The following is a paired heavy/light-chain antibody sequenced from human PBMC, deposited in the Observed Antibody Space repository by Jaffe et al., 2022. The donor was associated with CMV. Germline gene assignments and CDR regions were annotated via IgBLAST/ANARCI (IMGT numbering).Light chain of an antibody. CDR3: QTWGTGIQV. Sequence: QLVLTQSPSASASLGASVKLTCTLSSGHSSFAIAWHQQQPEKGPRYLMKLRSDGGYNKGDGIPDRFSGSSSGAERYLTISSLQSDDEADYYCQTWGTGIQVFGGGTKLTVL. CDR1: SGHSSFA. J-gene: IGLJ3*02. CDR2: LRSDGGY. V-gene: IGLV4-69*02.
Heavy chain of an antibody. CDR1: GFTFSRYE. D-gene: IGHD1-1*01. CDR2: MSSSGHNI. Sequence: EVQVVESGGGLVQPGGSLRLSCVASGFTFSRYEMNWVRQAPGKGLEWVSYMSSSGHNIYYADSVKGRFTISRDNAKNSLYLQMNSLRAEDTAVYYCTRGDAFNSLDAFDLWGQGTMVTVSS. CDR3: TRGDAFNSLDAFDL. J-gene: IGHJ3*01. V-gene: IGHV3-48*03.